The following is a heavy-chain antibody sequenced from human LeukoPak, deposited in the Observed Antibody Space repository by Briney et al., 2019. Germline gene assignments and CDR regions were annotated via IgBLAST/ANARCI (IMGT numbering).Heavy chain of an antibody. CDR1: GDSVSSNSAA. CDR3: AGGGGSFVY. V-gene: IGHV6-1*01. J-gene: IGHJ4*02. CDR2: TYYRSKWNN. Sequence: SETLSLTCALSGDSVSSNSAAWNCIRLSPSRGLEWLGRTYYRSKWNNDYAGSVKSRITINSDTSKNQISLELDSVSPEDTAVHDCAGGGGSFVYSGQGTLVTASS. D-gene: IGHD3-16*01.